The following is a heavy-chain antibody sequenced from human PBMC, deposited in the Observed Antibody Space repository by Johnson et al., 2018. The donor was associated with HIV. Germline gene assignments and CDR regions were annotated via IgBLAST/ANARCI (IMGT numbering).Heavy chain of an antibody. CDR1: GITFSSYA. CDR3: AREGTLGAFDI. J-gene: IGHJ3*02. D-gene: IGHD1-1*01. CDR2: ISYDGSNK. V-gene: IGHV3-30*04. Sequence: QMLLVESGGGVVQPGRSLRLSCAASGITFSSYAMHWVRQAPGKGLEWVAVISYDGSNKYYADSVKGRFTISRDNSKNTLYLQMNSLRAEDTAVYYCAREGTLGAFDIWGQGTMVTVSS.